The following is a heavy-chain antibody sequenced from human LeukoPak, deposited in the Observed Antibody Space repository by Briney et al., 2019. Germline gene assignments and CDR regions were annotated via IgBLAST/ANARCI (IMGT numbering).Heavy chain of an antibody. Sequence: GGSLRHSFEASGFTFGDYDMHWVRQATGKGLEWVSAIRSIGDRFYSGSVKGRFTISRENAMNTFYLEMNSLRVGDTAVYCSGRYANAFDTWGQGTVVTVSS. CDR3: GRYANAFDT. V-gene: IGHV3-13*01. J-gene: IGHJ3*02. D-gene: IGHD1-1*01. CDR1: GFTFGDYD. CDR2: IRSIGDR.